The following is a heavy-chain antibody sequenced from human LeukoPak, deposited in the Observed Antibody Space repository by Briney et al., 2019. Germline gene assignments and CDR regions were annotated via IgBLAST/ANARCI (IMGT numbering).Heavy chain of an antibody. J-gene: IGHJ4*02. Sequence: GGSLRLSRAASGFSFGTYSMIWVRQAPGKGLEWVSSVSGTSEYIYYADSVRGRFTISRDNAKNTVYLQMNSLRAEDTAVYYCARWYSSGWYSDYWGQGTLVTVPS. CDR3: ARWYSSGWYSDY. D-gene: IGHD6-19*01. CDR2: VSGTSEYI. CDR1: GFSFGTYS. V-gene: IGHV3-21*06.